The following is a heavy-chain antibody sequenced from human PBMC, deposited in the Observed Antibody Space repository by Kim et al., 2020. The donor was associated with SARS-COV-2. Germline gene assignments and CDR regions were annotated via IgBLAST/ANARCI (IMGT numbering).Heavy chain of an antibody. Sequence: SETLYLICTVSAGSIRDYYWSWIRQPPGKGPEWIGYIHTGGRTTTEYTPSLKSRVTISVDTSKNQFSLTVTSLTAADTAVYYCARGASPGIGLADYWGQGILVTVSP. CDR1: AGSIRDYY. D-gene: IGHD1-1*01. J-gene: IGHJ4*02. CDR3: ARGASPGIGLADY. V-gene: IGHV4-59*13. CDR2: IHTGGRT.